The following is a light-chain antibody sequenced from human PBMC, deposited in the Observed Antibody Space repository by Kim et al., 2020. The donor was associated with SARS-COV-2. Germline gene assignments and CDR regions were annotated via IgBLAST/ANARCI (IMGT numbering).Light chain of an antibody. Sequence: LSPRERAALSCRASQSVSSSYLAGYQQKPGQAPRLLIYGASSRATGIPDRFSGSGSGTDFTLTISRLEPEDFAVYYCQQYGSSFTFGQGTRLEIK. CDR1: QSVSSSY. CDR2: GAS. J-gene: IGKJ5*01. V-gene: IGKV3-20*01. CDR3: QQYGSSFT.